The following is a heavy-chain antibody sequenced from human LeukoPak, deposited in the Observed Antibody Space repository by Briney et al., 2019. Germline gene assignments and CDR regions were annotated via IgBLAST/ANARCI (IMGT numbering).Heavy chain of an antibody. CDR1: GYTFTSYG. Sequence: ASVKVSCKASGYTFTSYGITWVRQAPGQGLEWMGCISAYNGNTNYAQKLQGRVTMTTDTSTSTAYTELRSLRSDDTAVYYCARRTRGYPDYWGQGTLVTVSS. CDR3: ARRTRGYPDY. J-gene: IGHJ4*02. D-gene: IGHD5-12*01. CDR2: ISAYNGNT. V-gene: IGHV1-18*01.